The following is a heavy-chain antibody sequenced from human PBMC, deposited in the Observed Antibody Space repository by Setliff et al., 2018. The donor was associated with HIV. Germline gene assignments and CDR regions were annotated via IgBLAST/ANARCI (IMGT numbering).Heavy chain of an antibody. CDR3: ARDDVGYCSGCSCYHLFDTFDI. Sequence: GASVKVSCKASGYSFTNYGISWVRQAPGQGLEWMGWISSYNDNTNYALNLQGRVTMTTDTSTSTAYMELRSLRSDDTAVYYCARDDVGYCSGCSCYHLFDTFDIWGQGTVVTVSS. J-gene: IGHJ3*02. V-gene: IGHV1-18*01. CDR2: ISSYNDNT. D-gene: IGHD2-15*01. CDR1: GYSFTNYG.